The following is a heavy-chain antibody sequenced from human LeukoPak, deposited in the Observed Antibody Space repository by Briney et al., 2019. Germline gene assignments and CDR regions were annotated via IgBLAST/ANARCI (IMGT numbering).Heavy chain of an antibody. CDR2: IYYSGST. CDR1: GGSISSSSYY. J-gene: IGHJ5*02. Sequence: SETLSLTCTVSGGSISSSSYYWGWIRQPPGKGLEWIGSIYYSGSTYYNPSLKSQGTISVGTSKNQFSLKLSYVTAADTAVYYCARGAYYDFWSGSWFDPWGQGTLVTVSS. CDR3: ARGAYYDFWSGSWFDP. D-gene: IGHD3-3*01. V-gene: IGHV4-39*01.